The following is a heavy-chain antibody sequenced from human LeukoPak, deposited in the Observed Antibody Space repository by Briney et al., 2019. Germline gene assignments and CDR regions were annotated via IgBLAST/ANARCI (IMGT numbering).Heavy chain of an antibody. CDR1: GLTFSNYA. CDR2: ITSGFTP. J-gene: IGHJ4*02. Sequence: PGGSLSLSCAASGLTFSNYAMSWFRQAPGKGLEWVSGITSGFTPHYADSVKGRFTISRDNSKNTFHLQMNSLRAEDTAVYYCAKDYSDSRVGDVFFEYWGRGTRVTVSS. CDR3: AKDYSDSRVGDVFFEY. V-gene: IGHV3-23*01. D-gene: IGHD1-26*01.